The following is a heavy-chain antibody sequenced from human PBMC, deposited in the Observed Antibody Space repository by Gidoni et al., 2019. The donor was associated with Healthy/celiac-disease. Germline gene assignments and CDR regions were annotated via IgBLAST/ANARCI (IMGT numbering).Heavy chain of an antibody. V-gene: IGHV3-33*01. J-gene: IGHJ6*03. CDR2: IWYDGSNK. CDR1: GFTFSSYG. CDR3: ARDGAPVPAATDYYYYYMDV. D-gene: IGHD2-2*01. Sequence: QVQLVESGGGVVQSGRSLRLSCAASGFTFSSYGMHWVRQAPGKGLEWVAVIWYDGSNKYYADSVKGRFTISRDNSKNTLYLQMNSLRAEDTAVYYCARDGAPVPAATDYYYYYMDVWGKGTTVTVSS.